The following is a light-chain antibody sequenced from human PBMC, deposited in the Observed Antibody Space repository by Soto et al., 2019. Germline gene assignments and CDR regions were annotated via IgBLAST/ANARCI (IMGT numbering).Light chain of an antibody. J-gene: IGKJ5*01. Sequence: EIVMTQSPATLSVSPGERAALSCRASQSVSSKLAWYRQRPGQAPRLVIYDTSTRATGVPARFSGRGSGTEFTLTISSLQSEDFGVYYCQQYNDWFSITFGQGTRLEIK. CDR3: QQYNDWFSIT. CDR1: QSVSSK. CDR2: DTS. V-gene: IGKV3-15*01.